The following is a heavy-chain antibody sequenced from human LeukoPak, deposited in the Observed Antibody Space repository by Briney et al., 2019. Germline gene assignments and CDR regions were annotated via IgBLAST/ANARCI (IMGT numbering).Heavy chain of an antibody. CDR1: GGSISSSSYY. CDR3: AREKIGTGTVLGKDYYYMDV. J-gene: IGHJ6*03. Sequence: PSETLSLTCTVSGGSISSSSYYWGWIRQPPGTGLEWIGSIYYSGSTYYNPSLKSRVTISVDTSKNQFSLKLSSVTAADTAMYYCAREKIGTGTVLGKDYYYMDVWGKGTTVTVSS. D-gene: IGHD3-16*01. V-gene: IGHV4-39*07. CDR2: IYYSGST.